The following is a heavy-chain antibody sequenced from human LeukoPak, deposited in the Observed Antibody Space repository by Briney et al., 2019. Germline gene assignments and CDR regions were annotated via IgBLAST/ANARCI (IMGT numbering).Heavy chain of an antibody. J-gene: IGHJ5*02. CDR3: ARRGRVEEGRYFDWSYTQGWLDP. Sequence: SETLSLTCAVSGYSISSGYYWGWIRQPPGKGLEWIGSLYHSGSTYYNPSLKSRVTISVDTSKNQFSLNLTSVTAADTAVYYCARRGRVEEGRYFDWSYTQGWLDPWGQGTLVTVSS. V-gene: IGHV4-38-2*01. CDR1: GYSISSGYY. CDR2: LYHSGST. D-gene: IGHD3-9*01.